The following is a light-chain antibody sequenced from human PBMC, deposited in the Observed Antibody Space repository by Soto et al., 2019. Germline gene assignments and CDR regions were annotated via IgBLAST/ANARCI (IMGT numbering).Light chain of an antibody. J-gene: IGKJ1*01. CDR2: DVS. CDR3: QQYNAHSPWT. CDR1: SSSKW. V-gene: IGKV1-5*01. Sequence: SQRTDPACSLAAGMGDTITMTCLSSSKWLAWYQKKPGKAPKLLIYDVSNLERGVPPRFSGNTTGAESTLTITLLQPDDLGTYSCQQYNAHSPWTFGQGTKVDI.